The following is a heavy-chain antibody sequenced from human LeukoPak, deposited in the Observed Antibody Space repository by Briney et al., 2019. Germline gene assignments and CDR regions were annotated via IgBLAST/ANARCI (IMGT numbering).Heavy chain of an antibody. CDR2: IYTSGST. D-gene: IGHD2-2*02. CDR3: ARVRVARYCSSTSCYRGRYFDY. CDR1: GDSISNYY. V-gene: IGHV4-4*07. J-gene: IGHJ4*02. Sequence: SETLSLTCTVSGDSISNYYWSWIRQPAGKGLEWIGRIYTSGSTNYNPSLKSRVTISVDTSKNQFSLKLSSVTAADTAVYYCARVRVARYCSSTSCYRGRYFDYWGQGTLVTVSS.